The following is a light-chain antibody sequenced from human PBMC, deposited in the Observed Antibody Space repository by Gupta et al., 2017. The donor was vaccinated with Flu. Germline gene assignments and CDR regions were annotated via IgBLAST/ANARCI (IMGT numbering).Light chain of an antibody. J-gene: IGKJ4*02. V-gene: IGKV1-9*01. CDR1: QGISND. Sequence: LLHPSPSFLSASVGERVTITCRASQGISNDLAWYQQRPGKAPDLLIYAASTLQSGFPSRVRGSGSGTGFTRKFSSMKPRDWATVCDTQIAQDPRTFGEGTKVEI. CDR3: TQIAQDPRT. CDR2: AAS.